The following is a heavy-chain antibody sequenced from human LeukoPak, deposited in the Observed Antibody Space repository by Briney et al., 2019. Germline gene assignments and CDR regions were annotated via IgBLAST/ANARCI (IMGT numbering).Heavy chain of an antibody. V-gene: IGHV4-4*07. CDR1: GGSISSYY. D-gene: IGHD1-14*01. CDR2: IYTSGSS. J-gene: IGHJ4*02. CDR3: ARGQSGDRRYFDY. Sequence: PSETLSLTCSVSGGSISSYYWSWIRQLAGKGLEWIGRIYTSGSSNYNPSLESRVTMSVDTSKSQISLKLTSVTAADTAVYYCARGQSGDRRYFDYWGQGTLVTVSS.